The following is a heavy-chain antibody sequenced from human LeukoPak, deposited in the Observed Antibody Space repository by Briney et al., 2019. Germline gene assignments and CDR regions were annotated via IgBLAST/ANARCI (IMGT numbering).Heavy chain of an antibody. D-gene: IGHD3-22*01. Sequence: GGSLRLSCAASGFTFDSYAMTWVRQAPGKGLEWVSAISGSGGSTYYADSVKGRFTISRDNSKNTLYLQMNSLRAEDTAVYYCAKVMGLFKVDDAFDIWGQGTMVTVSS. CDR3: AKVMGLFKVDDAFDI. CDR2: ISGSGGST. V-gene: IGHV3-23*01. J-gene: IGHJ3*02. CDR1: GFTFDSYA.